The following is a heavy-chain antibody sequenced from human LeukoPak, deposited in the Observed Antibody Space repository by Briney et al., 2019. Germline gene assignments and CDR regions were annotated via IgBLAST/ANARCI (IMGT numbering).Heavy chain of an antibody. CDR3: ARVWELSFDH. CDR1: GFTVSSDH. V-gene: IGHV3-53*01. Sequence: GGSLRLSCAASGFTVSSDHMSWVRQAPGKGLEWVSVTYSGGSAYYADSVKVRFTISRDNANNMVYLQMNSLRGEDTAVYYCARVWELSFDHWGQGILVTVSS. J-gene: IGHJ4*02. CDR2: TYSGGSA. D-gene: IGHD1-26*01.